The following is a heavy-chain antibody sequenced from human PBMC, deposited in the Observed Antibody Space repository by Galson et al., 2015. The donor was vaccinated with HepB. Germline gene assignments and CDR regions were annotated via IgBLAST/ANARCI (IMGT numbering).Heavy chain of an antibody. CDR2: ISYDGRNK. J-gene: IGHJ4*02. Sequence: ALRLSCAASGFKFRNFGMHWVRQAPGKGLEWVAVISYDGRNKYYADSVKGRFTISRDNSKNTLYLQMNSLRPEDTAVYFCAKDYPAGEGGANCGGACYPPFFDSRGQGTLVPVSS. CDR3: AKDYPAGEGGANCGGACYPPFFDS. V-gene: IGHV3-30*18. D-gene: IGHD2-21*02. CDR1: GFKFRNFG.